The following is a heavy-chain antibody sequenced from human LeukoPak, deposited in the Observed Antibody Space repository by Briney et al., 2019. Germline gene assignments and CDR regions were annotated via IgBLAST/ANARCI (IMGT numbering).Heavy chain of an antibody. CDR1: GGSISSGGYY. CDR3: ARVTMVRGVIISPSFDY. CDR2: IYYSGST. Sequence: SQTLSLTCTVSGGSISSGGYYWSWIRQHPGKGLEWIGYIYYSGSTYYNPSLKSRVTISVDTSKNQFSLKLSSVTAADTAVYYCARVTMVRGVIISPSFDYWGQGTLVTV. D-gene: IGHD3-10*01. J-gene: IGHJ4*02. V-gene: IGHV4-31*03.